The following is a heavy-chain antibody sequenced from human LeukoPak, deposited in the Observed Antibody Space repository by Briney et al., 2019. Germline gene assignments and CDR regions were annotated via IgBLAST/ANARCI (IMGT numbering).Heavy chain of an antibody. D-gene: IGHD3-10*01. J-gene: IGHJ4*02. V-gene: IGHV4-59*01. CDR2: IYNSGST. CDR1: GDSFSIYY. Sequence: SETLSLTCSVSGDSFSIYYWSWIRQPPGKGLEWIGYIYNSGSTNYNPSLKSRVTISVDTSKNQFSLKLTSGTAADTAVYYCARDRELGYWGQGTLVTVSS. CDR3: ARDRELGY.